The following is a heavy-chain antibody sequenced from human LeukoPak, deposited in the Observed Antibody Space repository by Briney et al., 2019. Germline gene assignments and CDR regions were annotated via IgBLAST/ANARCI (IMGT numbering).Heavy chain of an antibody. V-gene: IGHV4-34*01. CDR2: INHSGST. J-gene: IGHJ3*02. CDR3: ARALSIAAAGRGYAFDI. D-gene: IGHD6-13*01. Sequence: SETLSLTCAVYGGSFSGYYWSWIRQPPGKGLEWIGEINHSGSTNYNPSLKSRVTMSVDTSKNQFSLKVSSVTAADTAVYYCARALSIAAAGRGYAFDIWGKGTMVTVSS. CDR1: GGSFSGYY.